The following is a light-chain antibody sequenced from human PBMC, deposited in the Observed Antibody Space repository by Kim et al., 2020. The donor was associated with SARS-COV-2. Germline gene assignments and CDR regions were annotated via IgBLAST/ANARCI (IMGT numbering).Light chain of an antibody. CDR3: QQYNTYSWT. CDR2: EAS. J-gene: IGKJ1*01. V-gene: IGKV1-5*03. Sequence: ASVGDRVTITCRASQSISGWLAWHQQKPWKAPKVLIYEASSLESGVSSRFTGSGSGTEFTLTISSLQPDDFATYYCQQYNTYSWTFGQGTKVDIK. CDR1: QSISGW.